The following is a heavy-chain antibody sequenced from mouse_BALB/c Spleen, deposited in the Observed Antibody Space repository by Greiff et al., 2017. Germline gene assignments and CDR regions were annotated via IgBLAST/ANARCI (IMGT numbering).Heavy chain of an antibody. CDR2: IWAGGST. V-gene: IGHV2-9*02. Sequence: VKLMESGPGLVAPSQSLSITCTVSGFSLTSYGVHWVRQPPGKGLEWLGVIWAGGSTNYNSALMSRLSISKDNSKSQVFLKMNSLQTDDTAMYYCARAPLYYRYDDWYFDVWGAGTTVTVSS. CDR3: ARAPLYYRYDDWYFDV. D-gene: IGHD2-14*01. J-gene: IGHJ1*01. CDR1: GFSLTSYG.